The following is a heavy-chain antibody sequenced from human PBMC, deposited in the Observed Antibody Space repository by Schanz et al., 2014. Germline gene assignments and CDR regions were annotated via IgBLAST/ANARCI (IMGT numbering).Heavy chain of an antibody. Sequence: QGQLVQSGAEVKKPGASVKVSCKASGGTFSSSTLTWVRQAPGQGLEWMGRIIPILDKTNYAQKFQGRVTMTADKSTSTVYMELSSLRSEDTAVYYCARGLGDERWLDLNEAFDIWGQGTIVTVSS. CDR3: ARGLGDERWLDLNEAFDI. J-gene: IGHJ3*02. CDR2: IIPILDKT. CDR1: GGTFSSST. V-gene: IGHV1-69*04. D-gene: IGHD6-19*01.